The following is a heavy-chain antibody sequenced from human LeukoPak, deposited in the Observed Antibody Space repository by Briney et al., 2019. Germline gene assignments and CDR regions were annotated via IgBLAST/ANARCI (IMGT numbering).Heavy chain of an antibody. D-gene: IGHD5-12*01. CDR1: GGSISSYY. J-gene: IGHJ6*03. CDR2: IYYSGST. Sequence: SETLSLTCTVSGGSISSYYWNWIRQPPGKGLEWIGYIYYSGSTHYNPSLKSRVTTSVDTSKNQVSLKLRSVTAADTAVYYCARTTEGYAGGPGYSYYYYMDVWGKGTTVTISS. V-gene: IGHV4-59*01. CDR3: ARTTEGYAGGPGYSYYYYMDV.